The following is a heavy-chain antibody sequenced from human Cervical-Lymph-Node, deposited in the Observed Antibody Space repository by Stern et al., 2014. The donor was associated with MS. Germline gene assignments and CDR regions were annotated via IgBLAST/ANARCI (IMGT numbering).Heavy chain of an antibody. CDR2: ISSTYTYI. CDR3: TRDLEYSSSLPFDF. CDR1: GFTFSSYT. V-gene: IGHV3-21*01. Sequence: EVQLVESGGGLVKPGGSLRLSCAASGFTFSSYTMTWVRQAPGQGLEWISSISSTYTYIYYADSVKGRFTISRTDTKNSLYLQMNGLRAEDTAVYYCTRDLEYSSSLPFDFWGQGTLVTVSS. D-gene: IGHD6-6*01. J-gene: IGHJ4*02.